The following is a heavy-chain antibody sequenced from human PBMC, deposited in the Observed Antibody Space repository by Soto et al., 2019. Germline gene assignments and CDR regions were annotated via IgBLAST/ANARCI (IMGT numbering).Heavy chain of an antibody. J-gene: IGHJ6*02. Sequence: ASVKVSCKASGYTFTGYYMHWLRQAPGQGLEWMGWINPNSGGTNYAQKFQGWVTMTRDTSISTAYMELSRLRSDDTAVYYCARGVSGIAAYYYYYGMDVWGQGTMVTVSS. V-gene: IGHV1-2*04. D-gene: IGHD6-13*01. CDR1: GYTFTGYY. CDR2: INPNSGGT. CDR3: ARGVSGIAAYYYYYGMDV.